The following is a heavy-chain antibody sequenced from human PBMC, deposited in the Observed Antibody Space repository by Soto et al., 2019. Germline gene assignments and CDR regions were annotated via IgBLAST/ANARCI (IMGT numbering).Heavy chain of an antibody. CDR2: IIPALGTA. Sequence: QDQLVQSGAEVKKPGSSVKVSCKASGGTFSSHTFSWVRQAPGQGLEWMGRIIPALGTATYAQKFQGRVTITADDSAPTVYMELNSLRSEDTAVYYCARPDFGDYWYFDLWGRGTLVTVSS. CDR3: ARPDFGDYWYFDL. V-gene: IGHV1-69*08. CDR1: GGTFSSHT. D-gene: IGHD4-17*01. J-gene: IGHJ2*01.